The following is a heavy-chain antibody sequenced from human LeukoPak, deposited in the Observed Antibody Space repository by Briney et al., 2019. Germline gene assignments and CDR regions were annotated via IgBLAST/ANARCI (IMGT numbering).Heavy chain of an antibody. CDR3: ARGAGPLFDP. CDR1: GFTFSDYY. J-gene: IGHJ5*02. Sequence: PGGSLRLSCAAPGFTFSDYYMSWIRRAPGRGLEWIAYITNSGNTKHYADSVKGRFIISRDNAKNSLYLQTDSLRADDTAVYYCARGAGPLFDPWGQGTLVTVSS. CDR2: ITNSGNTK. V-gene: IGHV3-11*01.